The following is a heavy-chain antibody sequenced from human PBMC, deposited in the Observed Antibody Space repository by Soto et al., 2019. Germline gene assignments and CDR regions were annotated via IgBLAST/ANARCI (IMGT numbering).Heavy chain of an antibody. CDR3: AKEIAVAGPSYFDF. CDR2: ISGSGGST. D-gene: IGHD6-19*01. J-gene: IGHJ4*02. Sequence: GGSLRVSCGAAGVTFSNYAMHWVRQAPGKGLEWVSAISGSGGSTYYADSVKGRFTISRDNSKNTLYLQMNSLRAEDTAVYYCAKEIAVAGPSYFDFWGQGTLVTVSS. CDR1: GVTFSNYA. V-gene: IGHV3-23*01.